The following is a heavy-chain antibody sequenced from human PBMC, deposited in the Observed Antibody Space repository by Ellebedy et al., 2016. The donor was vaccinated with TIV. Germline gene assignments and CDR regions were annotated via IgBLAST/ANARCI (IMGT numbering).Heavy chain of an antibody. D-gene: IGHD3-3*01. J-gene: IGHJ4*02. V-gene: IGHV4-59*02. Sequence: MPSETLSLTCIVSGGSVSSYYWSWIRQPPGKGLEWIGYMSSSGNTYYNPSLKSRVTTSIDTSKNPFSLKLRFVTAADPAVYYCASTDHLESYYFDYWGQGTLVTVSS. CDR2: MSSSGNT. CDR1: GGSVSSYY. CDR3: ASTDHLESYYFDY.